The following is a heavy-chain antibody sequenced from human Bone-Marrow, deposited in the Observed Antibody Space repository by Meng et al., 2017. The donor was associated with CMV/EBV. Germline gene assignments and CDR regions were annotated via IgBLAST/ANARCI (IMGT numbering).Heavy chain of an antibody. CDR2: IKQDGSEK. CDR3: VSRDSYYPD. Sequence: GESLKISCAASGFSFSSYWMSWVRQAPGKGLEWVANIKQDGSEKYYVDSVKGRFTISRDNPKNSLYLQMNYLRAEDTAVYYCVSRDSYYPDWGQGTLVTVS. D-gene: IGHD1-26*01. J-gene: IGHJ4*02. CDR1: GFSFSSYW. V-gene: IGHV3-7*01.